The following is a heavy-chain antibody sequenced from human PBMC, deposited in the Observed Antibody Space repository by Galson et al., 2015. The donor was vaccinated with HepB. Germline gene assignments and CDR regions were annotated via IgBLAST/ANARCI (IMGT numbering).Heavy chain of an antibody. V-gene: IGHV1-8*01. Sequence: SVKVSCKASGYTFTSYDINWVRQATGHGLEWMGWMNPNSGNTGYAQKFQGRVTMTRNTSISTTYMELSSLRSEDTAVYYCARGLNIVATGMKWGQGTLVTVSS. D-gene: IGHD5-12*01. CDR1: GYTFTSYD. CDR2: MNPNSGNT. J-gene: IGHJ4*02. CDR3: ARGLNIVATGMK.